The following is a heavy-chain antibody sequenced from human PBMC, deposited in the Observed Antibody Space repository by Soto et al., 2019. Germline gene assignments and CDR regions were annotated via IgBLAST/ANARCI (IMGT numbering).Heavy chain of an antibody. V-gene: IGHV1-2*02. CDR3: ARSSGSYSYYGLDV. CDR2: INPKSGDT. D-gene: IGHD1-26*01. Sequence: GASVKVSCKAAGYTLTDCFMHWVRQAPGQGFEWMGWINPKSGDTNHGQEFQGRGTMTRDTSSSTANMELSRLRSDDTAVYYCARSSGSYSYYGLDVWGQGTTVTVSS. J-gene: IGHJ6*02. CDR1: GYTLTDCF.